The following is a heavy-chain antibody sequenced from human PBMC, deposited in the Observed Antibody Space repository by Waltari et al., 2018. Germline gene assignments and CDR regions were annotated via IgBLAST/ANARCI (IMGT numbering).Heavy chain of an antibody. J-gene: IGHJ4*02. CDR3: ARYTVGTMFES. CDR1: DDSMGSNRQY. V-gene: IGHV4-39*01. D-gene: IGHD4-4*01. Sequence: QLQVQESGPRLLKPSETLSLICTVSDDSMGSNRQYWGWIRQPPGKALEWIGSIYNGGATHYNPSFYRRLTISVDTSTSQFSMRLRSVTAADTAVYYCARYTVGTMFESWGQGTLVTVSS. CDR2: IYNGGAT.